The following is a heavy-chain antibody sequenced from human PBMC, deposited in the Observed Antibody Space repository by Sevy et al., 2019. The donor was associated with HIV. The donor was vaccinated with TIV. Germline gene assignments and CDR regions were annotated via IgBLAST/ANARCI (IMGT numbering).Heavy chain of an antibody. J-gene: IGHJ4*02. Sequence: SETLSLTCTVSGGSISSYYWSWIRQPAGKGLEWIGRIYTSGSTNYNPSLKSRVTMSVDTSKNQFSLKLSSVTAADTAVYYCARGPRWDVWPYYFDYWGQGTLVTVSS. CDR3: ARGPRWDVWPYYFDY. CDR1: GGSISSYY. CDR2: IYTSGST. D-gene: IGHD1-26*01. V-gene: IGHV4-4*07.